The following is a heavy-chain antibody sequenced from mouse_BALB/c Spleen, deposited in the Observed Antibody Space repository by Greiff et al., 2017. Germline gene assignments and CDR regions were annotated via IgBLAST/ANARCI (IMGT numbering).Heavy chain of an antibody. J-gene: IGHJ4*01. CDR1: GFSLTSYG. CDR3: AKDGNCDAMDY. CDR2: IWSGGST. V-gene: IGHV2-5-1*01. Sequence: QVQLKESGPSLVQPSQSLSITCTVSGFSLTSYGVHWVRQSPGKGLEWLGVIWSGGSTDYNAAFMSRLSINKDNSKSHVFFKMNSLQADDTAIYYCAKDGNCDAMDYWGQGTSVTVSS. D-gene: IGHD2-1*01.